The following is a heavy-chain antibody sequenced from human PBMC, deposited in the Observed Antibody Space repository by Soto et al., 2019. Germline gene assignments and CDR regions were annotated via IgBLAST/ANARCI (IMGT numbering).Heavy chain of an antibody. CDR2: IYSGGST. CDR3: ARGYCSSTSCYAGGFYYYMDV. Sequence: EVQLVESGGGLVQPGGSLRLSRAASGFTVSSNYMSWVHQAPGKGLEWVSVIYSGGSTYYADSAKGRFTISRDNSKNTLYLQMNSLRAEDTAVYYCARGYCSSTSCYAGGFYYYMDVWGKGTTVTVSS. V-gene: IGHV3-66*01. D-gene: IGHD2-2*01. CDR1: GFTVSSNY. J-gene: IGHJ6*03.